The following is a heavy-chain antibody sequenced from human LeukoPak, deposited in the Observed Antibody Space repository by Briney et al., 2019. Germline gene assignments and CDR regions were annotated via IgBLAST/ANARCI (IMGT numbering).Heavy chain of an antibody. CDR3: ARWVVGAKGAFDY. V-gene: IGHV4-30-4*08. J-gene: IGHJ4*02. Sequence: SETLSLTCAVYGGSFSGYYWSWIRQPPGKGLEWTGYIYYSGSTYYNPSLKSRVTISVDTSKNQFSLKLSSVTAADTAVYYCARWVVGAKGAFDYWGQGTLVTVSS. CDR2: IYYSGST. CDR1: GGSFSGYY. D-gene: IGHD1-26*01.